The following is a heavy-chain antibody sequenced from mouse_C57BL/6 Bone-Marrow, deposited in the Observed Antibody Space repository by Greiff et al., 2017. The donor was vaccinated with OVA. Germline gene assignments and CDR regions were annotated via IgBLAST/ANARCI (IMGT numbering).Heavy chain of an antibody. Sequence: VQLQQPGAELVKPGASVKLSCKASGYTFTSYWMQWVKQRPGQGLEWIGEIDPSDSYTNYNQKFKGKATLTVDTSSSTAYMQLSSLTSEDSAVYYCAGEGSCYGSSLWFAYGGQGTLVTVSA. V-gene: IGHV1-50*01. CDR1: GYTFTSYW. D-gene: IGHD1-1*01. CDR2: IDPSDSYT. J-gene: IGHJ3*01. CDR3: AGEGSCYGSSLWFAY.